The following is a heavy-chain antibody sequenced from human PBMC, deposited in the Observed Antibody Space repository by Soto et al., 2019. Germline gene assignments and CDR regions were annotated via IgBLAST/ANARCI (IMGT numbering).Heavy chain of an antibody. J-gene: IGHJ4*02. CDR2: MNPNSGNT. CDR3: ASGITIFGVVSRG. CDR1: GYTFTSYD. V-gene: IGHV1-8*01. D-gene: IGHD3-3*01. Sequence: QVQLVQSGAEVKKPGASVKVSCKASGYTFTSYDINWVRQATGQGLEWMGGMNPNSGNTGYAQKFQGRVTMTRNTSIRTAYMELRSLRSEDTAVYYCASGITIFGVVSRGRGQGTLVTVSS.